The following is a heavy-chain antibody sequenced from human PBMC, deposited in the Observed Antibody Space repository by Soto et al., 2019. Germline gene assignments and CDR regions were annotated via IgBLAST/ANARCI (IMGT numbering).Heavy chain of an antibody. D-gene: IGHD2-15*01. CDR3: ARVAPNCSGGSCYLPSGMDV. V-gene: IGHV4-31*03. Sequence: QVQLQESGPGLVKPSQTLSLTCTVSGGSISSGGYYWSWIRQHPGKGLEWIGYSYYSGSTYYNPSLKSRVTISVDTSKNQFSLKLSSVTAAATAVYYCARVAPNCSGGSCYLPSGMDVWGQGTTVTVSS. CDR2: SYYSGST. CDR1: GGSISSGGYY. J-gene: IGHJ6*02.